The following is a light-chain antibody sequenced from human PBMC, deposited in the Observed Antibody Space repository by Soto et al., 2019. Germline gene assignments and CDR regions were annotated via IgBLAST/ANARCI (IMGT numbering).Light chain of an antibody. J-gene: IGLJ2*01. Sequence: QSALTQPPSASGSPGQSVTISCTGTSNDVGADKYVSWYQQHPGKAPKLIISEVNKRPSGVPDRFSGSKSGNTASLIVSGLQAEDEADYYCSSYAGSNNLVIFGGGTKLTVL. CDR1: SNDVGADKY. CDR3: SSYAGSNNLVI. V-gene: IGLV2-8*01. CDR2: EVN.